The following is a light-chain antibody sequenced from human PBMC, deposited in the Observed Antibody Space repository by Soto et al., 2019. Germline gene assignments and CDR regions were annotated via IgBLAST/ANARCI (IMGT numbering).Light chain of an antibody. J-gene: IGKJ4*01. Sequence: EIVMTQSPATLSVSPGERATLSCRASQSVSSNLAWYQQKPGQAPRLLIYGVSTRATGIPARFSGSGSGTEFTLTISSLQSEDFAVYHCQQYNNWPPVFGGGTKVEIK. CDR3: QQYNNWPPV. V-gene: IGKV3-15*01. CDR1: QSVSSN. CDR2: GVS.